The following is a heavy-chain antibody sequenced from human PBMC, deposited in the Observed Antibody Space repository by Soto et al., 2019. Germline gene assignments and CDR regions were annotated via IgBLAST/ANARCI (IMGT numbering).Heavy chain of an antibody. CDR1: GFTFSSYA. V-gene: IGHV3-23*01. J-gene: IGHJ4*02. D-gene: IGHD6-19*01. Sequence: EVQLLESGGGLVQPGGSLRLSCAASGFTFSSYAMSWVRQAPGKGLEWVSAISGSGGITYYADSVKGRFTISRDNSKNMPYLQKNLPRAEDTALYYFGKGDSSGWDLAFYYWGQGTLVTVSS. CDR2: ISGSGGIT. CDR3: GKGDSSGWDLAFYY.